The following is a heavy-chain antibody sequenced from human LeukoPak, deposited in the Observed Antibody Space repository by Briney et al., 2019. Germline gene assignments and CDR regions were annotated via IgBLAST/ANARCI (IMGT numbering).Heavy chain of an antibody. D-gene: IGHD6-13*01. CDR1: GGSISSYY. CDR3: ARGVYVAAAQYGY. CDR2: IYYSGTT. Sequence: SETLSLTCTVSGGSISSYYWSWIRQPPGKGLEWIGYIYYSGTTNYNPSLKSRVTISVDTSKNQFSLKLSSVTAADTAVYYCARGVYVAAAQYGYWGQGTLVTVSS. J-gene: IGHJ4*02. V-gene: IGHV4-59*01.